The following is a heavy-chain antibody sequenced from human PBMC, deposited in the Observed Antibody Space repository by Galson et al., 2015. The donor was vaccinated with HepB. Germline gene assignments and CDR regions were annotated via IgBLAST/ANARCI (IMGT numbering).Heavy chain of an antibody. J-gene: IGHJ6*04. V-gene: IGHV4-4*01. CDR1: GGSISSRNW. CDR2: IYQSGTT. CDR3: AKPIYCSVTTCSGPLHV. D-gene: IGHD2-8*02. Sequence: ETLSLTCGVSGGSISSRNWWSWVRQPPGKGLEWIGEIYQSGTTNYNPSLKSRVTISIDKSKNQFSLKLTSVTAADTAVYFCAKPIYCSVTTCSGPLHVWGTGTTVTVSS.